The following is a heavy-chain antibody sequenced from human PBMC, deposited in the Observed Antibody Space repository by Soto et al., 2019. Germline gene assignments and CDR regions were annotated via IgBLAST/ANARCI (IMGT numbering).Heavy chain of an antibody. CDR2: IRSQVFGGTS. J-gene: IGHJ2*01. V-gene: IGHV3-49*03. Sequence: EVQLVEAGGGLAQPGRSLRLSCTASGSTFSDYSLTWFRQAPGKGLEWVGLIRSQVFGGTSEVAASVRGRFTISRDDFRGIAYLEINSLTVDDTAAYFCCRAGNWNKENWYFDLWGRGTQVLVSS. D-gene: IGHD1-1*01. CDR3: CRAGNWNKENWYFDL. CDR1: GSTFSDYS.